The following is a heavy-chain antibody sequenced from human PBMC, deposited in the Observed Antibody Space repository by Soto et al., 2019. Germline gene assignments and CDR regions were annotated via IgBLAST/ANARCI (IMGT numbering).Heavy chain of an antibody. CDR1: GGYISSEY. CDR3: ARYVSGSSVFAMDV. Sequence: SSETLSLTCTVSGGYISSEYWSWIRQPPGKGLEWIGCIYYSGSTNYNPSLKSRVVISVDTSRNQFSLNLTSVTAADTAIYYCARYVSGSSVFAMDVWGQGTTVTVSS. CDR2: IYYSGST. J-gene: IGHJ6*02. D-gene: IGHD3-10*01. V-gene: IGHV4-59*01.